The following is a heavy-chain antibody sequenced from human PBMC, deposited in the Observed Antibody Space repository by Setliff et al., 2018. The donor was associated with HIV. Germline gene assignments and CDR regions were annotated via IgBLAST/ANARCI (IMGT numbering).Heavy chain of an antibody. D-gene: IGHD3-22*01. CDR1: GFTFSTDW. CDR3: ARDLSRPYDSSGYYHYFDY. CDR2: INRDGSEK. J-gene: IGHJ4*02. Sequence: PGESLKISCAASGFTFSTDWMSWVRQAPGKGLEWLANINRDGSEKYYVDSVKGRFTISRDNAKNSLYLQMNSLRAEDTAVYYCARDLSRPYDSSGYYHYFDYWGQGTLVTVSS. V-gene: IGHV3-7*01.